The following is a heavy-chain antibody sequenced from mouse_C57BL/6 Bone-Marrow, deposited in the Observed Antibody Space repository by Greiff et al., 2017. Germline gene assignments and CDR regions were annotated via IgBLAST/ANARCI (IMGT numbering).Heavy chain of an antibody. CDR3: ASGGSYYGSSFYWYFDV. CDR1: GYTFTSYW. D-gene: IGHD1-1*01. Sequence: VQLQQSGAELVKPGASVKLSCKASGYTFTSYWMHWVKQRPGQGLEWIGMIHPNSGSTNYTEKFKSKATLTVDKSSSTAYMQLSSLTSEDSAVYYCASGGSYYGSSFYWYFDVWGTGTTVTVSS. J-gene: IGHJ1*03. V-gene: IGHV1-64*01. CDR2: IHPNSGST.